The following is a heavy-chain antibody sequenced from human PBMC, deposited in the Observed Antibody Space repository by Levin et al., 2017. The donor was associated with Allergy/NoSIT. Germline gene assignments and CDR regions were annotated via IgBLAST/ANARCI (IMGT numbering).Heavy chain of an antibody. V-gene: IGHV3-23*01. CDR2: ISGSGGST. Sequence: GGSLRLSCAASGFTFSSYAMSWVRQAPGKGLEWVSAISGSGGSTYYADSVKGRFTISRDNSKNTLYLQMNSLRAEDTAVYYCAKDNLEKLRYFDWFPPPTGDYGMDVWGQGTTVTVSS. D-gene: IGHD3-9*01. CDR3: AKDNLEKLRYFDWFPPPTGDYGMDV. CDR1: GFTFSSYA. J-gene: IGHJ6*02.